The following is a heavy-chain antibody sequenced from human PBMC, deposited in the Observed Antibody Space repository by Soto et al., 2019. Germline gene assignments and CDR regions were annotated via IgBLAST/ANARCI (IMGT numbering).Heavy chain of an antibody. CDR3: TRLPKGSRVTS. CDR2: ITSSGESI. Sequence: EVQLLESGGGLIHPGGSLRLCCLASGFMFSDHSMNWVRLAPGKGLEWVSDITSSGESIYYANSAKGRFTVSRDNSKNSLFLQMNRLRDENTAVSTCTRLPKGSRVTSWGHRNLVTVSP. D-gene: IGHD4-17*01. J-gene: IGHJ4*01. CDR1: GFMFSDHS. V-gene: IGHV3-48*02.